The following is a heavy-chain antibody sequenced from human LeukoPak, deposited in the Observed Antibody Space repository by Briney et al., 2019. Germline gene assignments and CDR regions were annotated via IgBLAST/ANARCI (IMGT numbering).Heavy chain of an antibody. CDR3: ARTPPYDSSGYYY. CDR2: ISSSSSYI. CDR1: GFTFSSYS. Sequence: GGSLRLSYAASGFTFSSYSMNWVRQAPGKGLEWVSSISSSSSYIYYADSVKGRFTVSRDNAKNSLYLQMNSLRAEDTAVYYCARTPPYDSSGYYYWGQGTLVTVSS. V-gene: IGHV3-21*01. D-gene: IGHD3-22*01. J-gene: IGHJ4*02.